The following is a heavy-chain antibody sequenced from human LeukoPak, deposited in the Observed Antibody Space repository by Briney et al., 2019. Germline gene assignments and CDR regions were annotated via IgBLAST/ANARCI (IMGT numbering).Heavy chain of an antibody. D-gene: IGHD1-26*01. Sequence: PGGSLRLSCAASGFTFSSYSMNWVRQAPGRGLEWGTVISEDGSNGYYAGSVKGRFTISRDNSQNTLHVQMSSLRPEDTAVYYCVREVTSGSFDYWGQGTLVTVSS. J-gene: IGHJ4*02. CDR2: ISEDGSNG. CDR3: VREVTSGSFDY. V-gene: IGHV3-30*03. CDR1: GFTFSSYS.